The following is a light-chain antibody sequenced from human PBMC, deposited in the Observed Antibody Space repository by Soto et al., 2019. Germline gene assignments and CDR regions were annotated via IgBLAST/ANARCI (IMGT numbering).Light chain of an antibody. Sequence: EIVMTQSPATLSVSPGERATLSCSASQSVSINLAWYQQKPGQAPRLLIYGAYTRATGIPARFSGSGSGTEFTLTISSLHSEDFAVYYCQHYSNWPPWTFGQGTKVEIK. CDR2: GAY. V-gene: IGKV3-15*01. CDR3: QHYSNWPPWT. CDR1: QSVSIN. J-gene: IGKJ1*01.